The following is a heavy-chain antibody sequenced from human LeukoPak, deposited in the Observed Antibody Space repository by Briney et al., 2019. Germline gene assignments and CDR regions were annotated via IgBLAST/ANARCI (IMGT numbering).Heavy chain of an antibody. CDR3: ARDGYDRSGYYRFGAFDI. J-gene: IGHJ3*02. V-gene: IGHV1-46*01. D-gene: IGHD3-22*01. CDR2: INPSSGST. CDR1: GNTFTRYY. Sequence: ASVKVSCKASGNTFTRYYFHWVRQAPGQGLEWMGLINPSSGSTGYAQKFQGRVTITRDTSTSTVYMELSSLRSDDTAVYYCARDGYDRSGYYRFGAFDIWGQGTMVTVSS.